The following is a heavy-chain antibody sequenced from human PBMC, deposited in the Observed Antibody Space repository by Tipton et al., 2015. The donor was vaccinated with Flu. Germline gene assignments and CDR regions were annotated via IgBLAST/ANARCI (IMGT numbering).Heavy chain of an antibody. CDR1: GGSISSYY. CDR2: IYYSGST. V-gene: IGHV4-59*01. J-gene: IGHJ4*02. CDR3: ASSGGYSSSWYGPPFDY. D-gene: IGHD6-13*01. Sequence: TLSLTCTVSGGSISSYYWSWIRQPPGKGLEWIGYIYYSGSTNYNPSLKSRVTISVDTSKNQFSLKLSSVTAADTAVYYCASSGGYSSSWYGPPFDYWGQGTLVTVSS.